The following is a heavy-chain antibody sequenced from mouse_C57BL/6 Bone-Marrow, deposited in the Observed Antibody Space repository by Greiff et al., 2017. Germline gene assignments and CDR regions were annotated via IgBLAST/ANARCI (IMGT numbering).Heavy chain of an antibody. V-gene: IGHV5-2*01. J-gene: IGHJ4*01. CDR1: EYEFPSHD. Sequence: EVKLMESGGGLVQPGESLKLSCESNEYEFPSHDMSWVRKTPEKRLELVAAINSDGGSTYYPDTMERRFIISRDNTKNTLSLQMSSLRSEDTALFYGARHPFYRGMDYWGQGTSVTVSS. D-gene: IGHD2-1*01. CDR3: ARHPFYRGMDY. CDR2: INSDGGST.